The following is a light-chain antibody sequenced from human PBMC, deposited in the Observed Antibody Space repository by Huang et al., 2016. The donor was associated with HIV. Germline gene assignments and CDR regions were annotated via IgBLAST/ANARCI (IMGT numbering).Light chain of an antibody. CDR2: AAS. V-gene: IGKV1-27*01. CDR3: QKYNSAPYT. J-gene: IGKJ2*01. Sequence: DIQMTQSPSSLPTSVGARVTITFRASQDIGNYLAWYQQTPGKVPKLLIYAASTWQSGVPSRFRGSGSGTDFTLTISSLQPEDVATYYCQKYNSAPYTFGQGTKLDI. CDR1: QDIGNY.